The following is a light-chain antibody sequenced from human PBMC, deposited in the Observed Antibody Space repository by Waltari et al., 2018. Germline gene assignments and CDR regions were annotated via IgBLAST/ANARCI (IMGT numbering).Light chain of an antibody. V-gene: IGKV1-12*01. CDR1: QDVDNW. CDR2: AAS. CDR3: QQTNSFPYT. J-gene: IGKJ2*01. Sequence: DIQMTQSPSFVSASIGDRVPITCRASQDVDNWLAWYQQKPGKAPKLLIYAASTLHSGVPSRFSGSGSGTEFTLTISSLQPEDFATYFCQQTNSFPYTFAQGTKLEIK.